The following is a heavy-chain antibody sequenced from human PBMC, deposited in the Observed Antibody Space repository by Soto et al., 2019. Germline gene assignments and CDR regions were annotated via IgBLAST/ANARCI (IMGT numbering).Heavy chain of an antibody. V-gene: IGHV3-33*01. D-gene: IGHD5-18*01. CDR3: ARDLRIQLWLGNFDY. CDR2: IWYDGSNK. J-gene: IGHJ4*02. Sequence: GGSLRLSCAASGFTFSSYGMHWVRQAPGKGLEWVAVIWYDGSNKYYADSVKGRFTISRDNSKNTLYLQMNSLRAEDTAVYYCARDLRIQLWLGNFDYWGQGTLVTVSS. CDR1: GFTFSSYG.